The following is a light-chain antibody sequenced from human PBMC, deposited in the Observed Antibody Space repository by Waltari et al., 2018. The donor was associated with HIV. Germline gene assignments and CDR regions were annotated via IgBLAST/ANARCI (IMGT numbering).Light chain of an antibody. J-gene: IGKJ3*01. Sequence: EIVLTQSPGTLSLSPGELTTLSCRASRSVSSSYLAWYQQKPGQAPRLFIYGTSSRATGIPDRFSGSGSGTDFSLTISRLEPEDFAVYYCQQYGDSLTFGPGTKVDIK. CDR3: QQYGDSLT. V-gene: IGKV3-20*01. CDR2: GTS. CDR1: RSVSSSY.